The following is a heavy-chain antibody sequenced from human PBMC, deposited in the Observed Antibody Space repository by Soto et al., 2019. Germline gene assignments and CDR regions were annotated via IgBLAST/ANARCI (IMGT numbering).Heavy chain of an antibody. CDR1: GGTFNNYP. D-gene: IGHD5-12*01. CDR3: ARGRGYSGDDHYYYFDMDV. V-gene: IGHV1-69*13. CDR2: SIPIFGTA. Sequence: RASVKVSCKASGGTFNNYPITWVRQAPGQGLEWMGGSIPIFGTANYAQKFQGRVTISVDESTSTAYMELSSLRSEDTAVYYCARGRGYSGDDHYYYFDMDVWGQGTTVTVS. J-gene: IGHJ6*02.